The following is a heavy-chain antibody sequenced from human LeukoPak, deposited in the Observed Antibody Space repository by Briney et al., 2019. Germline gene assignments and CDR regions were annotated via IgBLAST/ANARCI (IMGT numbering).Heavy chain of an antibody. D-gene: IGHD5-12*01. CDR2: IWYDGSNK. Sequence: GGSLRLFCAASGFTFSSYGMHWVRQAPGKGLEWVAVIWYDGSNKYYADSVKGRFTISRDNSKNTLYLQMNSLRAGDTAVYYCATYSGYDRIDYWGQGTLVTVSS. V-gene: IGHV3-33*01. CDR1: GFTFSSYG. J-gene: IGHJ4*02. CDR3: ATYSGYDRIDY.